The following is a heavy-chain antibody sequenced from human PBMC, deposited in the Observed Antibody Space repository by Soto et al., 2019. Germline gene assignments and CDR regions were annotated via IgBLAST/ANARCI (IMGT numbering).Heavy chain of an antibody. V-gene: IGHV1-18*01. Sequence: ASVKVSCKASGYTFGSYDRSWVRQAPGQGIEWMGRISVGKGNTNYAQKQQGRVTMTTDTSTSTANMELRSLRSDDTAVYFCAREVEWHYYDSSGSLGYWGQGTLVTVSS. CDR2: ISVGKGNT. D-gene: IGHD3-22*01. J-gene: IGHJ4*02. CDR1: GYTFGSYD. CDR3: AREVEWHYYDSSGSLGY.